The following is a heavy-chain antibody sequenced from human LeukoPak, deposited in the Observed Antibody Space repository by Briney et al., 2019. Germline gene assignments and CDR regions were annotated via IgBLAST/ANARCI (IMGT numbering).Heavy chain of an antibody. CDR1: GFTFSDPY. CDR3: ARTSSTVSKDYFDY. Sequence: GSLRLSCEASGFTFSDPYMSWIRQPPGKGLEWIGEINHSGSTNYNPSLKSRVTISVDTSKNQFSLKLSSVTAADTAVYYCARTSSTVSKDYFDYWGQGTLVTVSS. V-gene: IGHV4-34*01. D-gene: IGHD4-17*01. CDR2: INHSGST. J-gene: IGHJ4*02.